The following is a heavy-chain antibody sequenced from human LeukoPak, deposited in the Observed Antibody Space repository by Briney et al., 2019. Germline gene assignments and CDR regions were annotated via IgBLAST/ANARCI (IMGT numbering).Heavy chain of an antibody. CDR3: ARRGRDTAMVTGLFDY. Sequence: GESLKISCKGSGYSFTSYWIGWVRQMPGKGLEWMGIIYPGDSDTRYSPSFQGQITISADKSISTAYLQWSSLKASDTAMYYCARRGRDTAMVTGLFDYWGQGTLVTVSS. CDR1: GYSFTSYW. J-gene: IGHJ4*02. V-gene: IGHV5-51*01. CDR2: IYPGDSDT. D-gene: IGHD5-18*01.